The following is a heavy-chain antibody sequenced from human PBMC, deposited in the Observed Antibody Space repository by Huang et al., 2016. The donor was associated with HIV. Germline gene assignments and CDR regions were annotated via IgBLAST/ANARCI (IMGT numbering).Heavy chain of an antibody. Sequence: QVQLVESGGGVVQPGRSLRLSCGASGFTFSDYAIHWVRQAPGQGLGWVAVISYHGSDKYYANSGKGRFTISRDNSKNALYLQLTSLRTEDTAVYYCASARDTSGYSAFQYWGQGTPVSVSS. CDR2: ISYHGSDK. J-gene: IGHJ1*01. CDR3: ASARDTSGYSAFQY. D-gene: IGHD3-22*01. V-gene: IGHV3-30*04. CDR1: GFTFSDYA.